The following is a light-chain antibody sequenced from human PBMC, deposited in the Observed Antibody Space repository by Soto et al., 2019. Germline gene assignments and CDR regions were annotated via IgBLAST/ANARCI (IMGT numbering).Light chain of an antibody. V-gene: IGLV2-14*01. CDR3: SSYTRSSTLEV. J-gene: IGLJ1*01. CDR1: SGDVGGYNY. CDR2: DVS. Sequence: QSALTQPASVSGSPGQSITISCTGTSGDVGGYNYVSWYQQHPGKAPKLMIYDVSNRPSGVSNRFSGSKSGNTASLTISGLQAEDEADYYCSSYTRSSTLEVFGTGTKVTVL.